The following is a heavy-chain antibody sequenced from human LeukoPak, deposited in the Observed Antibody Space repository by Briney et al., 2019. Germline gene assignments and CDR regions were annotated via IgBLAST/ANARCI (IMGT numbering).Heavy chain of an antibody. CDR3: ARMRVWYSSRWGYFDF. D-gene: IGHD6-13*01. Sequence: SETLSLTCTVTGGSISSYYWSWIRQPPGKGLEWIGYIYYSGSTNYNPSLKSRVTISVDTSKNQFSLRLSSVTAVDTAVYYCARMRVWYSSRWGYFDFWGQGTLVTVSS. J-gene: IGHJ4*02. V-gene: IGHV4-59*12. CDR1: GGSISSYY. CDR2: IYYSGST.